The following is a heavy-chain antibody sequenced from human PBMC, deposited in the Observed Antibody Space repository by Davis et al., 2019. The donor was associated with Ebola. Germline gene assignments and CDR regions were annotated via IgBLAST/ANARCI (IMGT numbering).Heavy chain of an antibody. J-gene: IGHJ4*02. CDR2: IYYSGST. Sequence: LRLSCTVSGGSISSGDYYWSWIRQPPGKGLEWIGYIYYSGSTYYNPSLKSRVTISVDTSKNQFSLKLSSVTAADTAVYYCARAVNQILWFGEFDYWGQGTLVTVSS. D-gene: IGHD3-10*01. CDR1: GGSISSGDYY. CDR3: ARAVNQILWFGEFDY. V-gene: IGHV4-30-4*01.